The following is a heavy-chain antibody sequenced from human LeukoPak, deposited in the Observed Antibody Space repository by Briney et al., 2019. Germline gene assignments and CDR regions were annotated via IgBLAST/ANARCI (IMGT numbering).Heavy chain of an antibody. CDR1: GFTFSSYG. J-gene: IGHJ4*02. D-gene: IGHD2-15*01. CDR2: IRYDGSNK. Sequence: GGSLRLSCAASGFTFSSYGMHWVRQAPGKGLGWVAFIRYDGSNKYYADSVKGRFTISRDNSKNTLYLQMNSLRAEDTAVYYCAKDPREVVAATLDYWGQGTLVTVSS. CDR3: AKDPREVVAATLDY. V-gene: IGHV3-30*02.